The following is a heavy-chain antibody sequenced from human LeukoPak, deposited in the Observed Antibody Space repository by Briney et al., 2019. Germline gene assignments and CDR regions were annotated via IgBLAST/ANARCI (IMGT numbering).Heavy chain of an antibody. CDR2: IYHSGST. Sequence: SETLSLTCAVYGGSFSGYYWSWIRQPPGKGLEWIGEIYHSGSTNYNPSLKSRVTISVDKSKNQFSLKLSSVTAADTAVYYCARLVGATAFDYWGQGTLVTVSS. CDR1: GGSFSGYY. CDR3: ARLVGATAFDY. D-gene: IGHD1-26*01. V-gene: IGHV4-34*01. J-gene: IGHJ4*02.